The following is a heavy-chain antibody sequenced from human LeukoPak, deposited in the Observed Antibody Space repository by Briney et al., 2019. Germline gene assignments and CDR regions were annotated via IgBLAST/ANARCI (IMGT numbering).Heavy chain of an antibody. J-gene: IGHJ4*02. CDR3: ARLVWGTDRYFDL. CDR1: GFTFSGW. D-gene: IGHD3-16*01. Sequence: GGTLRLYCAASGFTFSGWMSWLRQAPGKGLEWVANIKQDATAKYYVDSVKGRFTISRDNAKNSLYLDMNSLRAEDTAVYYCARLVWGTDRYFDLWGQGTLVTVSS. CDR2: IKQDATAK. V-gene: IGHV3-7*01.